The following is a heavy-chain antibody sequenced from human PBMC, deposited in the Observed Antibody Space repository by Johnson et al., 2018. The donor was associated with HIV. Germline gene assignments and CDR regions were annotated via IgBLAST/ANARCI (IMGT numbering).Heavy chain of an antibody. Sequence: QVQLVESGGGVVQPGRSLRLSCAASGFTFSTYGMHWVRQAPGKGLEWVAVIWYDGSNKYYADSVKGRFTISRDNSKNTLYLQMNSLRAEDTAVYYWAKDELGMGIGGAFDIWGQGTMVTVSS. D-gene: IGHD3-3*01. V-gene: IGHV3-33*06. CDR2: IWYDGSNK. CDR1: GFTFSTYG. J-gene: IGHJ3*02. CDR3: AKDELGMGIGGAFDI.